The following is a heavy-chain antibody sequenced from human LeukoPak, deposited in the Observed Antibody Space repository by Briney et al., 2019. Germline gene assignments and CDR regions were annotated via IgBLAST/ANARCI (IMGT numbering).Heavy chain of an antibody. CDR2: FDPEDGET. CDR1: GYTLTELS. J-gene: IGHJ5*02. D-gene: IGHD6-6*01. Sequence: ASVKVSCKVSGYTLTELSMHWVRQAPGKGLEWMGGFDPEDGETIYAQKFKGRVTMTEDTSTDTAYMELSSLRYEDTAVYYCATSSIAARRPGPWFDPWGQGTLVTVSS. CDR3: ATSSIAARRPGPWFDP. V-gene: IGHV1-24*01.